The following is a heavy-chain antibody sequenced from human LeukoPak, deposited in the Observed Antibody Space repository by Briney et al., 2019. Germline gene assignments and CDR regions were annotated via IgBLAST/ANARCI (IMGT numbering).Heavy chain of an antibody. CDR3: ARDDHNVLTDNFDY. D-gene: IGHD3-9*01. CDR2: INWDNRGI. CDR1: GFNLVDYA. V-gene: IGHV3-9*01. Sequence: QPGRSLRLSCAVSGFNLVDYAMHWVRQVPGRGLEWVTGINWDNRGIVYAESVRARFTVSRDNAKNTLYLQMDSLRPEDTALYYCARDDHNVLTDNFDYWGQGTLVTVSS. J-gene: IGHJ4*02.